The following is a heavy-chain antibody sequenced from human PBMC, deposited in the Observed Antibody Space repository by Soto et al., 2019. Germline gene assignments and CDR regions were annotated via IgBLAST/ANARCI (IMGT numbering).Heavy chain of an antibody. CDR1: GFVYSTYA. J-gene: IGHJ2*01. D-gene: IGHD1-1*01. V-gene: IGHV3-33*01. Sequence: VQLVESGGGVVQPGMSLRLSCAASGFVYSTYAMHWVRLSPGKGLEWVALIWNDGSKKYYVDSMKGRFTISRDNSQNTLNLQMDSLRAEDTAVYFCVRGIPFQYSNNWLHWYFDLWGRGTQVTVSS. CDR3: VRGIPFQYSNNWLHWYFDL. CDR2: IWNDGSKK.